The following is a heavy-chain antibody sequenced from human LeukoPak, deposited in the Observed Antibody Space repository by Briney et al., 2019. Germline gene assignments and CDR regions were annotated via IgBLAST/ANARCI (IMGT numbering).Heavy chain of an antibody. Sequence: GASVTVSCTASGYTFTTYGISWVRQAPGQGLQWMGWISAYNGNTNYAQKLQGRVTMTTDTSTSTAYMELRSLRSDDTAVYYCARDRSKGDGYNSAYWGQGTLVTVSS. J-gene: IGHJ4*02. CDR3: ARDRSKGDGYNSAY. D-gene: IGHD5-24*01. CDR1: GYTFTTYG. CDR2: ISAYNGNT. V-gene: IGHV1-18*01.